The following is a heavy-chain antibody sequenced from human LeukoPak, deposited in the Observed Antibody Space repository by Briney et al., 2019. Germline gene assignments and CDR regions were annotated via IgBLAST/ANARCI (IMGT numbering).Heavy chain of an antibody. CDR2: MNEGGSEK. CDR3: ARDRGYSNFDY. Sequence: GGSLRLSCAASGFGFSNYWMSWVRQAPGKGLEWVANMNEGGSEKNYVDSVKGRFTISRDNAQDSLYLQMNSLRAEDTAIYYCARDRGYSNFDYWGQGTLLIVSS. J-gene: IGHJ4*02. CDR1: GFGFSNYW. V-gene: IGHV3-7*01. D-gene: IGHD4-11*01.